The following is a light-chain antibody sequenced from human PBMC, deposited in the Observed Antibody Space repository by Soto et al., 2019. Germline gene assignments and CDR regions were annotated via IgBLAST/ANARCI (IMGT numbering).Light chain of an antibody. V-gene: IGKV3-20*01. CDR3: QQYGNSPWT. CDR1: QSVSSKN. Sequence: EIVLTQSPGTLSLSPGERATLSCRASQSVSSKNLAWYQQKTGQAPRLLIFATSTRASGIPDRFSGRGSGTDFTLTISSLEPEDFGVYSCQQYGNSPWTFGQGTKVDI. J-gene: IGKJ1*01. CDR2: ATS.